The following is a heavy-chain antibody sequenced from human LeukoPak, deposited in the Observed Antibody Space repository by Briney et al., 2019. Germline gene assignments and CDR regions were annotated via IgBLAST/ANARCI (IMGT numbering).Heavy chain of an antibody. D-gene: IGHD2-2*01. V-gene: IGHV1-69*13. CDR1: GGTFSSYA. CDR3: ARTLGYCSSTSCYDAFDI. CDR2: IIPIFGTA. J-gene: IGHJ3*02. Sequence: ASVKVSCKASGGTFSSYAISWVRQAPGQGLEWMGGIIPIFGTASYAQKFQGRVTITADESTSTAYMELSSLRSEDTAVYYCARTLGYCSSTSCYDAFDIWGQGTMVTVSS.